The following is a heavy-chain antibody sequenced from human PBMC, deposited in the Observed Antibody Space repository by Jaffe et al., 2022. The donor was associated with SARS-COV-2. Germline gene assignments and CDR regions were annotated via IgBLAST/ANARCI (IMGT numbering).Heavy chain of an antibody. Sequence: QVQLQESGPGLVKPSETLSLTCTVSGGSISSYYWSWIRQPPGKGLEWIGYIYYSGSTNYNPSLKSRVTISVDTSKNQFSLKLSSVTAADTAVYYCACLSAGEWTGAPSAFDIWGQGTMVTVSS. V-gene: IGHV4-59*01. CDR3: ACLSAGEWTGAPSAFDI. J-gene: IGHJ3*02. CDR1: GGSISSYY. CDR2: IYYSGST. D-gene: IGHD3-10*01.